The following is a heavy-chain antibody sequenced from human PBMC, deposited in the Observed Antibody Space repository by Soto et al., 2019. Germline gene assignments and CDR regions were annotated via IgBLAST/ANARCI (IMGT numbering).Heavy chain of an antibody. V-gene: IGHV1-2*04. J-gene: IGHJ4*02. CDR3: ERGKRQRGRAIAVAVPPDY. CDR2: INPNSGGT. CDR1: GYTFTGYY. Sequence: QVQLVQSGAEVKKPGASVKVSCKASGYTFTGYYMHWVRQAPGQGLEWMGWINPNSGGTNYAQKFQGWVTMTRDTSFRTAYMELSRLRSDDTAVYYCERGKRQRGRAIAVAVPPDYWGQGTLVTVSS. D-gene: IGHD6-19*01.